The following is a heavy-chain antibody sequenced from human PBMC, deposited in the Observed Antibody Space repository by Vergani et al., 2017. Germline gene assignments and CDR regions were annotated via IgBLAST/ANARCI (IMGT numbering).Heavy chain of an antibody. CDR1: GFTFSSYS. V-gene: IGHV3-21*05. Sequence: EVQLVESGGGLVKPGGSLRLSCAASGFTFSSYSMNWVRQAPGKGLEWVSYISSSGSTIYYADSVKGRFTISRDNAKNSLYLQMNSLRAEDTAVYYCARGGEPDFWSGYYTFRWFDPWGQGTLVTVSS. D-gene: IGHD3-3*01. CDR3: ARGGEPDFWSGYYTFRWFDP. J-gene: IGHJ5*02. CDR2: ISSSGSTI.